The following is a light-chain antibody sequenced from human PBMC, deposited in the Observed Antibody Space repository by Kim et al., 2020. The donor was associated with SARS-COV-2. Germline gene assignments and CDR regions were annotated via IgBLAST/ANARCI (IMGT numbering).Light chain of an antibody. Sequence: SVGDRVTITCRASQGISSALAWYQQKPGKAPKLLIYDASSLESGVPSRFSGSGSGTDFTLTISSLQPEDFATYYCQQFNSYPPLLTFGGGTKLEI. CDR1: QGISSA. J-gene: IGKJ4*01. V-gene: IGKV1-13*02. CDR2: DAS. CDR3: QQFNSYPPLLT.